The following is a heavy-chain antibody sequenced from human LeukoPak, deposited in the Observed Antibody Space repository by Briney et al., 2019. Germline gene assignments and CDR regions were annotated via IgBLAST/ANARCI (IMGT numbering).Heavy chain of an antibody. CDR2: ISYDGSNK. Sequence: GRSLRLSCAASGLTFSSYGMPWVRQAPGKGLQSVAVISYDGSNKYYADSVKGRFTSSRDNSKNTLYLQMNSLRAEDTAVYYCAKDLEGSADYWGQGTLVTVSS. CDR1: GLTFSSYG. CDR3: AKDLEGSADY. V-gene: IGHV3-30*18. D-gene: IGHD2-15*01. J-gene: IGHJ4*02.